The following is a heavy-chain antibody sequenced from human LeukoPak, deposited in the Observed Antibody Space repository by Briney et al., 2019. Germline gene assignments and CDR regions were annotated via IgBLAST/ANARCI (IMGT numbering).Heavy chain of an antibody. Sequence: SETLSLTCTVSGGSISSYYWSWIRQPPGKGLEWIGYIYYSGSTNYNPSLKSRVTISVDTSKNQFSLKLSSVTAADTAVYYCARSREMATIYWYFDLWVRGTLVTVSS. CDR2: IYYSGST. D-gene: IGHD5-24*01. CDR1: GGSISSYY. V-gene: IGHV4-59*12. CDR3: ARSREMATIYWYFDL. J-gene: IGHJ2*01.